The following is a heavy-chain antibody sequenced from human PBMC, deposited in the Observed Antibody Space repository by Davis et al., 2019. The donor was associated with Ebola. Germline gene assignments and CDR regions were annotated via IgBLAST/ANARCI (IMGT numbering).Heavy chain of an antibody. V-gene: IGHV3-30*18. CDR3: AKDWDHYGPQY. CDR2: ISYDGSSK. D-gene: IGHD4-17*01. J-gene: IGHJ4*02. CDR1: GFTFSSYW. Sequence: PGGSLRLSCAASGFTFSSYWMHWVRQAPGKGLEWVAIISYDGSSKYYADSVKGRFTISRDNSKNTLCLQMDSLRAEDTAVYHCAKDWDHYGPQYWGQGTLVTVSS.